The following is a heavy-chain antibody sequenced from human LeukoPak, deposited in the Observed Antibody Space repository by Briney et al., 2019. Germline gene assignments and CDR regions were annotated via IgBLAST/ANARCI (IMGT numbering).Heavy chain of an antibody. Sequence: SVKVSCKASGGTFSSYAISWVRQAPGQGLEWMGGIIPIFGTANYAQKFQGRVTITADESTSTAYMELSSLRSEDTAVYYCARGGDYYGSGSYYSLDYWGQGTLVTVSS. V-gene: IGHV1-69*13. CDR1: GGTFSSYA. CDR2: IIPIFGTA. J-gene: IGHJ4*02. D-gene: IGHD3-10*01. CDR3: ARGGDYYGSGSYYSLDY.